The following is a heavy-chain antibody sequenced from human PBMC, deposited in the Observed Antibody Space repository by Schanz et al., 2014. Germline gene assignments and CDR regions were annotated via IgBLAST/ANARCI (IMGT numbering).Heavy chain of an antibody. CDR1: GFTFSSYA. Sequence: VQLLESGGGLVQPGGSLRLSCAASGFTFSSYAMSWVRQAPGKGLEWIGRIYSRGSSTYNPSLKSRVTISIDTSNNQSSRKRTSVTAADTAVYYCARGGSVATIAPYTWFDPWGQGTLVTVSS. D-gene: IGHD5-12*01. CDR3: ARGGSVATIAPYTWFDP. V-gene: IGHV4-4*08. CDR2: IYSRGSS. J-gene: IGHJ5*02.